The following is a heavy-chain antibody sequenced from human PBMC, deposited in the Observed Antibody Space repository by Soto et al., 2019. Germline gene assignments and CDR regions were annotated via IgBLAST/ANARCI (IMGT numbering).Heavy chain of an antibody. CDR3: AHGVPSLELPWFDP. J-gene: IGHJ5*02. D-gene: IGHD1-7*01. V-gene: IGHV2-5*01. CDR1: GFSLSTSGVG. CDR2: IYWNDDK. Sequence: QITLKESGPTLVKPTQTLTLTCTFSGFSLSTSGVGVGWIRQPPGKALEWLALIYWNDDKRYSPSLKSRFTITKDTSKNQVVLTMTNMDPVDTATYYCAHGVPSLELPWFDPWGQGTLVTVSS.